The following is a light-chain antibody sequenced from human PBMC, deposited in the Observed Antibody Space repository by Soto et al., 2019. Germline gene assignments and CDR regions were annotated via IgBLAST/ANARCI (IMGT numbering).Light chain of an antibody. CDR1: QGIGNA. CDR2: DAS. V-gene: IGKV1-13*02. CDR3: QQYSAYPYT. J-gene: IGKJ2*01. Sequence: AIQMTQSPSSLSASVGDRVTISCRASQGIGNALGWYQQKPGKPPKVLIYDASSLESGVPSRFSGSGSGTEFTLTISSLQPDDFATYYCQQYSAYPYTFGQGTKVDIK.